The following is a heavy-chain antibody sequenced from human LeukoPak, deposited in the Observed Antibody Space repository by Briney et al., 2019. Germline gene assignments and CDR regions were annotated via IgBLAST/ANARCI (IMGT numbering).Heavy chain of an antibody. V-gene: IGHV4-34*01. CDR2: INHSGST. CDR1: GGSFSGYY. Sequence: SETLSLTCAVYGGSFSGYYWSWIRQPPGKGLEWIGEINHSGSTNYNPSLKSRVTMSVDTSKNQFSLKLSSVTAADTAVYYCARDLDFGDYPSGYYGMDVWGQGTTVTVSS. D-gene: IGHD4-17*01. CDR3: ARDLDFGDYPSGYYGMDV. J-gene: IGHJ6*02.